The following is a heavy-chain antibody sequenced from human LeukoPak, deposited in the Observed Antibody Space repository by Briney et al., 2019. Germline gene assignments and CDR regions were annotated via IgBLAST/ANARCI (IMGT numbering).Heavy chain of an antibody. D-gene: IGHD2-15*01. Sequence: SETLSLTCTVSGGSISSYYWSWIRQPPGKGLEWIGYIYYSGSTNYNPSLKSRVTISVDTSKSQFSLKLSSVTAADTAVYYCARAPGYCSGGSCSYYFDYWGQGTLVTVSS. CDR1: GGSISSYY. CDR2: IYYSGST. J-gene: IGHJ4*02. CDR3: ARAPGYCSGGSCSYYFDY. V-gene: IGHV4-59*01.